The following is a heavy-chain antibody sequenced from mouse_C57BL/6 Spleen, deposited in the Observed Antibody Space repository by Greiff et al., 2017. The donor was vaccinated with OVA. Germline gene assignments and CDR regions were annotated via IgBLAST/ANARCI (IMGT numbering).Heavy chain of an antibody. Sequence: QVQLQQSGPELVKPGASVKISCKASGYAFSSSWMNWVKQRPGKGLEWIGRIYPGDGDTNYNGKFKGKATLTADKSSSTAYMQLSSLTSEDSAVYFCAPLTGVFAYWGQGTLVTVSA. CDR2: IYPGDGDT. J-gene: IGHJ3*01. V-gene: IGHV1-82*01. D-gene: IGHD4-1*01. CDR3: APLTGVFAY. CDR1: GYAFSSSW.